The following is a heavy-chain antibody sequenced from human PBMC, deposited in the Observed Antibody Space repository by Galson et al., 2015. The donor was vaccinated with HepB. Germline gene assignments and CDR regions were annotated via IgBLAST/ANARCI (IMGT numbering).Heavy chain of an antibody. CDR3: ARDRAPRGLWFGELLGGDY. V-gene: IGHV3-7*03. CDR1: GFSFSNYN. J-gene: IGHJ4*02. D-gene: IGHD3-10*01. Sequence: SLRLSCAASGFSFSNYNMNWVRQAPGKGLEWVANIKQDGSEKYYVDSVKGRFTISRDNAKNSLYLQMNSLRAEDTAVYYCARDRAPRGLWFGELLGGDYWGQGTLVTVSS. CDR2: IKQDGSEK.